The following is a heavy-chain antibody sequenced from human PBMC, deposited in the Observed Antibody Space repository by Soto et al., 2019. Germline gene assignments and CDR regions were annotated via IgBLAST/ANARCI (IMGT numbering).Heavy chain of an antibody. CDR3: AHAGDYDLVTFDH. CDR1: GFSLTTYDMG. CDR2: IYWDDDK. J-gene: IGHJ4*02. D-gene: IGHD2-21*02. Sequence: QITLKESGPTLVRPAQTLTLTCAFSGFSLTTYDMGVAWIRQPPGKALEWLALIYWDDDKRYSPSLTDRLAVSKDTSRNQVVLTITNLDPGDTATYFCAHAGDYDLVTFDHWGPGILVTVSS. V-gene: IGHV2-5*02.